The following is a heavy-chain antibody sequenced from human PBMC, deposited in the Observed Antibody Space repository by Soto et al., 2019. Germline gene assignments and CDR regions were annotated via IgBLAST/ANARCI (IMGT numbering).Heavy chain of an antibody. CDR1: GFTFSTYW. J-gene: IGHJ6*02. D-gene: IGHD6-13*01. V-gene: IGHV3-74*01. Sequence: EVQLVESGGGLVQPGGSLRLSCAASGFTFSTYWMHWVRQAPGKGLVWVSGLNSDGSRTEYADSVKGRFTIYRDNAKNTLYIQMNSLRAEDTAVYYCVRDGYPAWVYGVDVWGQGTTVTVSS. CDR3: VRDGYPAWVYGVDV. CDR2: LNSDGSRT.